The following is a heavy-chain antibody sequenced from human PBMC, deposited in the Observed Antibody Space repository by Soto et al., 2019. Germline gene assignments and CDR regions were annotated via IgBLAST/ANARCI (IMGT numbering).Heavy chain of an antibody. J-gene: IGHJ4*02. D-gene: IGHD1-1*01. Sequence: SETLSLTCSVSGASISNYYWSWIRQPPGKGLEWLGYIYHSGTTSYNPSLQSRVTISLDTSKNQFSLKLTSATAADTAVYYCARHLNYKYFDYWGQGTLVTVS. CDR2: IYHSGTT. CDR3: ARHLNYKYFDY. CDR1: GASISNYY. V-gene: IGHV4-59*01.